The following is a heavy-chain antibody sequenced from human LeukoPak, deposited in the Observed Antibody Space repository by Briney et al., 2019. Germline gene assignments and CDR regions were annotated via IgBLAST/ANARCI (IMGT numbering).Heavy chain of an antibody. CDR3: ARTSYYYDTSGYNWYFAL. CDR2: IYYSGTT. D-gene: IGHD3-22*01. V-gene: IGHV4-59*08. Sequence: SETLSLTCTDSGGSISDYYWSWIRQPPGKGLEWIGYIYYSGTTKYNPSLKSRVTLSVDTSKNQFSLNLSSVTAADTAVYYCARTSYYYDTSGYNWYFALWGRGTLVTVSS. CDR1: GGSISDYY. J-gene: IGHJ2*01.